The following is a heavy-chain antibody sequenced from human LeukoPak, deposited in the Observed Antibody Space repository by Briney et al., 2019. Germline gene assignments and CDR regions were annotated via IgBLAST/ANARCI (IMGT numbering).Heavy chain of an antibody. CDR2: ISYGGGA. CDR1: GDSISSSSHY. Sequence: SETLSLTCTVSGDSISSSSHYWGWIRQPPGKGLEWIAIISYGGGAFYNPSLKSRVTISVDTSKNQFSLTLTSVTAADTAAYYCARRYCSGGICYYFDSWGQGTLVTVPS. J-gene: IGHJ4*02. D-gene: IGHD2-8*02. CDR3: ARRYCSGGICYYFDS. V-gene: IGHV4-39*01.